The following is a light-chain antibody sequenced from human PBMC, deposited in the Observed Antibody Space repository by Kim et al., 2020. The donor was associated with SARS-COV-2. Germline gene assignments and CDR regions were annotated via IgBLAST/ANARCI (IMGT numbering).Light chain of an antibody. V-gene: IGLV4-69*01. Sequence: ASVKLTCTLSSGHSSYAIEWHQQQAEKGPRYLMKLNSDGSHSKGDGIPDRFSGSTSGAERYLTSSSLQSGDEADYYCQTWGTGIRVFGGGTQLTVL. CDR3: QTWGTGIRV. CDR2: LNSDGSH. J-gene: IGLJ3*02. CDR1: SGHSSYA.